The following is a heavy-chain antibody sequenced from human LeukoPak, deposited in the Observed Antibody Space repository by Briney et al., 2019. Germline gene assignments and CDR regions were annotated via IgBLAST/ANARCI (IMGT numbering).Heavy chain of an antibody. J-gene: IGHJ4*02. Sequence: PGGSLRLSCAASGFTFSTYVKNWVRQAPGKGLQWVSGISASGDSTYYTDSVKGRFTISRDNSKDTLFLQMNSLRAEDTAVYFCAVGHTTMDYHYYWGQGTLVTVSS. CDR2: ISASGDST. CDR1: GFTFSTYV. D-gene: IGHD3-10*01. CDR3: AVGHTTMDYHYY. V-gene: IGHV3-23*01.